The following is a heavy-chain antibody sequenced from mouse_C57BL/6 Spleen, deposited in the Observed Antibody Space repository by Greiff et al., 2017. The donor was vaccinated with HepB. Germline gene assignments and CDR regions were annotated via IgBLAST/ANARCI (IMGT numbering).Heavy chain of an antibody. D-gene: IGHD2-4*01. CDR2: IYPGDGDT. CDR1: GYAFSSYW. Sequence: QVQLKESGAELVKPGASVKISCKASGYAFSSYWMNWVKQRPGKGLEWIGQIYPGDGDTNYNGKFKGKATLTADKSSSTAYMQLSSLTSEDSAVYFCARGGDYGPWFAYWGQGTLVTVSA. J-gene: IGHJ3*01. V-gene: IGHV1-80*01. CDR3: ARGGDYGPWFAY.